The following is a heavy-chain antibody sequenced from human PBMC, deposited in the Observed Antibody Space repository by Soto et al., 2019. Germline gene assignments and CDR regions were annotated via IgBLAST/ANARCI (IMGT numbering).Heavy chain of an antibody. V-gene: IGHV4-4*03. Sequence: PGTLSPPCPVSGGPISSSNWGGWVPQPPGKGLEWIGEIYHSGSTNYNPSLKSRATISVDKSKNQFSLKLSSVTAADTAVYYCARVRTSITIFGQDYYFDYWGQGTLVTVSS. J-gene: IGHJ4*02. CDR3: ARVRTSITIFGQDYYFDY. D-gene: IGHD3-3*01. CDR1: GGPISSSNW. CDR2: IYHSGST.